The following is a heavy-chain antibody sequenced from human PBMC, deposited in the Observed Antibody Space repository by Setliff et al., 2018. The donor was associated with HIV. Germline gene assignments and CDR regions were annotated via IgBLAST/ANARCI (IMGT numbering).Heavy chain of an antibody. J-gene: IGHJ4*02. CDR2: ISSSGSYI. CDR3: AAVFTGEPGRSLDY. V-gene: IGHV3-21*01. D-gene: IGHD2-15*01. Sequence: GSLRLSCAASGFTFITSTMNWVRQAPGKGLEWVASISSSGSYIHYADSVKGRFTISRDNAKNSQYLLMTGLRAEDTAVYYCAAVFTGEPGRSLDYWGQGTPVTVSS. CDR1: GFTFITST.